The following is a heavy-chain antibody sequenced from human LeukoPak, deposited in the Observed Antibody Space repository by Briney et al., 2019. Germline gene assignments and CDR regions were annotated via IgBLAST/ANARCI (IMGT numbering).Heavy chain of an antibody. CDR1: GFTFDDYG. CDR3: ARGDYGGDYFDY. V-gene: IGHV3-20*04. Sequence: GGSLRLSCAASGFTFDDYGMSWVRQAPGKGLEWVSGINWNSGSTSYADSVKGRFTTSRDNAKNSLYLQMNSLRAEDTAVYYCARGDYGGDYFDYWGQGTLVTVSS. D-gene: IGHD4-23*01. CDR2: INWNSGST. J-gene: IGHJ4*02.